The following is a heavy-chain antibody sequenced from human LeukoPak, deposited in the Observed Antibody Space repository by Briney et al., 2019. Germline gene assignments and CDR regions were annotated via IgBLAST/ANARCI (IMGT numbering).Heavy chain of an antibody. V-gene: IGHV3-15*01. CDR3: TTDLGTYYHGSQRLIPIDY. D-gene: IGHD3-10*01. J-gene: IGHJ4*02. CDR1: GFTFTNAR. CDR2: IKSKTDGETT. Sequence: GGSLRLSCVDSGFTFTNARMSWVRQAPGKGLEWLGRIKSKTDGETTNYAEPVRGRFTISRDDSKSAVYLQMNSLKIEDTAVYYCTTDLGTYYHGSQRLIPIDYWGQGTLVTVSS.